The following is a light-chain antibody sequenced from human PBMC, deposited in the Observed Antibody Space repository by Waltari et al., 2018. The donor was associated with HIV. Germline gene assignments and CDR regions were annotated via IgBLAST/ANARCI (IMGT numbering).Light chain of an antibody. CDR2: EVS. V-gene: IGKV2D-29*01. Sequence: DIVMTQTPLSLSVTPGQPASISCKSSQSLLHKSGKTYFYWYLQRPGQPPQLLIYEVSTLFFGVPNRFSGSGSVTDFTRKISRVEAEDVGVYYCMQSTQIPPTFGQGTKVEIK. CDR1: QSLLHKSGKTY. CDR3: MQSTQIPPT. J-gene: IGKJ1*01.